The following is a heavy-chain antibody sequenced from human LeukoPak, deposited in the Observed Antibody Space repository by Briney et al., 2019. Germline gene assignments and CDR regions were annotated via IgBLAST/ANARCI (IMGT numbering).Heavy chain of an antibody. CDR3: ATSLDYYDSSGYWDY. D-gene: IGHD3-22*01. CDR2: ISSSGSTI. J-gene: IGHJ4*02. V-gene: IGHV3-11*01. Sequence: GGSLRLSCAASGFAFSDYYMSWIRQAPGKGLEWVSYISSSGSTIYYADSVKGRFTISRDNAKNSLYLQMNSLRAEDTAVYYCATSLDYYDSSGYWDYWGQGTLVTVSS. CDR1: GFAFSDYY.